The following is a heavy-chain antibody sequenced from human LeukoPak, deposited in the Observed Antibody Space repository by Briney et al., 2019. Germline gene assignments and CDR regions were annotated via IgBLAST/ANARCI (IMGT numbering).Heavy chain of an antibody. J-gene: IGHJ3*02. V-gene: IGHV3-74*03. CDR1: GFTFSSHW. D-gene: IGHD2-15*01. Sequence: GGSLRLSCAASGFTFSSHWMHWVRQAPGKGLVWVSRINGDGSNTTYADSVKGRFTISRDNAKNTLYLQMNSLRAEDTAVYHCARSKSWYSTDALDIWGQGTMVTVSS. CDR3: ARSKSWYSTDALDI. CDR2: INGDGSNT.